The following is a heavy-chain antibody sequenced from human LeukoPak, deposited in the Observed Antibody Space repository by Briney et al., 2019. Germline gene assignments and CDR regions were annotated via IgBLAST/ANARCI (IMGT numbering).Heavy chain of an antibody. J-gene: IGHJ6*03. CDR2: INSDGRNI. V-gene: IGHV3-74*01. D-gene: IGHD1-1*01. CDR1: GFSFSDYW. CDR3: ARAISWNGAQGHMDV. Sequence: GGSLRLSCAASGFSFSDYWMHWVRQAPGKGLVWVSRINSDGRNIGYADSVKGRFTISRDNAKNTLYLEMNSLTIEDTAVYYCARAISWNGAQGHMDVWGKGTTVTVS.